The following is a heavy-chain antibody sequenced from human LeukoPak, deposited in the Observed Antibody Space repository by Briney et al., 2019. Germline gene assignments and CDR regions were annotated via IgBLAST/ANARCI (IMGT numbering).Heavy chain of an antibody. J-gene: IGHJ6*02. CDR3: AKDLARSVVVPAAINYYYYYGMDV. V-gene: IGHV3-23*01. CDR1: GFTFSSYA. CDR2: ISGSGGST. D-gene: IGHD2-2*01. Sequence: GGSLRLSCAASGFTFSSYAMSWVRQAPGKGLEWVSAISGSGGSTYYADSVKGRFTISRDNTKNTLYLQMNSLRAEDTAVYYCAKDLARSVVVPAAINYYYYYGMDVWGQGTTVTVSS.